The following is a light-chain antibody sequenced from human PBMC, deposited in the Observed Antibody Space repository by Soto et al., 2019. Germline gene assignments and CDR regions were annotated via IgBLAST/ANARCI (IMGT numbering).Light chain of an antibody. Sequence: QSASVSGSPGQSITISCTGTNSDIGAYNFVSWYQQHPGKAPKLMIYDVSNRPSGVSNRFSGSKSGNTASLTISGLQAEDEADYYCSSYTNSTTLVVFGGGTKLTVL. CDR3: SSYTNSTTLVV. CDR2: DVS. V-gene: IGLV2-14*01. J-gene: IGLJ2*01. CDR1: NSDIGAYNF.